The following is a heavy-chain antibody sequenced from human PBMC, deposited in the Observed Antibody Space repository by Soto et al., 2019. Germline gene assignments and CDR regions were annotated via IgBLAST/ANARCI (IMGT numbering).Heavy chain of an antibody. D-gene: IGHD2-21*01. J-gene: IGHJ5*02. CDR2: IKSKSDGGTT. Sequence: PGGSLRLSGAASGFTFSDAWMSWVRQAPGKGLDWVGRIKSKSDGGTTEYAAPVRGRFTISRDDSKNTVYLQMNSLKTEDTAVYSCTTDLWGIGVVVGCNGYFNTWGKGTPVTVSS. CDR3: TTDLWGIGVVVGCNGYFNT. CDR1: GFTFSDAW. V-gene: IGHV3-15*01.